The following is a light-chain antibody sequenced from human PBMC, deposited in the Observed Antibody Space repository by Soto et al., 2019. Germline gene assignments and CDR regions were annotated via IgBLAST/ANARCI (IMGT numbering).Light chain of an antibody. V-gene: IGKV3-20*01. J-gene: IGKJ1*01. CDR2: GAS. Sequence: EIVLTQSAGTLSLSPGERDTLSCRASQSVSNNYLAWYQQKPGQAPRLLIYGASNRATGIPDRFSGSGSGTDFTLTISRLEPDDFSVYYCQQYGSSGTSGKGAKVDIK. CDR1: QSVSNNY. CDR3: QQYGSSGT.